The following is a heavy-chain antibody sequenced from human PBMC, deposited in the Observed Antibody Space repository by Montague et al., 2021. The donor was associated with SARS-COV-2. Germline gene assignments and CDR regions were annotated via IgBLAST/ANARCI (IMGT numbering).Heavy chain of an antibody. CDR1: GSSVRRYY. J-gene: IGHJ4*02. CDR2: IYDSGST. Sequence: SETLSLTCIVSGSSVRRYYWSWIRQPPGKGLEWIGYIYDSGSTNYNPSLKSRVTISVDTSKNQSSLKLSSVTAADTAVYYCARENTVTTFGGPYYIDSWGQGTLVTVSA. CDR3: ARENTVTTFGGPYYIDS. V-gene: IGHV4-59*02. D-gene: IGHD4-17*01.